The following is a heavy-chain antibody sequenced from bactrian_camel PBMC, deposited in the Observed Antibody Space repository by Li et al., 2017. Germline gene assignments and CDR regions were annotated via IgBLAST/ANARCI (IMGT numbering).Heavy chain of an antibody. CDR2: IYTGRGTT. CDR3: VRIRDGGIWGDFGY. D-gene: IGHD6*01. Sequence: VQLVESGGGLVQPGGSLRHSCAASGFTFSSYAMSWVRQVPGKEREGVAAIYTGRGTTYYFDSPKDRFTISTDNAKNTVYLQMHSLKPEDTATYYCVRIRDGGIWGDFGYWGQGTQVTIS. J-gene: IGHJ6*01. CDR1: GFTFSSYA. V-gene: IGHV3S40*01.